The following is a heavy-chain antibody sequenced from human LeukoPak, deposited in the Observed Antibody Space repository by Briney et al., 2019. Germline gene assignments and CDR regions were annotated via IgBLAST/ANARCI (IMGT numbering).Heavy chain of an antibody. V-gene: IGHV1-69*04. J-gene: IGHJ4*02. CDR1: GYTFTSYD. D-gene: IGHD5-18*01. CDR3: ARGDTAMSD. Sequence: SVKVSCKASGYTFTSYDINWVRQAPGQGLEWMGRIIPILGIANYAQKFQGRVTITADKSTSTAYMELSSLRSEDTAVYYCARGDTAMSDWGQGTLVTVSS. CDR2: IIPILGIA.